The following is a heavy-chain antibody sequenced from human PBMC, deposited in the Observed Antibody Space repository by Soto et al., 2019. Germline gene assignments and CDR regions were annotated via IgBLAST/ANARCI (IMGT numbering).Heavy chain of an antibody. CDR3: VRWNGYGDH. CDR2: VSGGSGAT. Sequence: RLSCAASGFSISVYGVTWVRQAPGKGLEWVSGVSGGSGATHSRDSVKGRFSITTDTSANAAYLQMNSLRVEDTAVDYCVRWNGYGDHWGQGTRVSVS. D-gene: IGHD1-1*01. V-gene: IGHV3-23*01. CDR1: GFSISVYG. J-gene: IGHJ4*02.